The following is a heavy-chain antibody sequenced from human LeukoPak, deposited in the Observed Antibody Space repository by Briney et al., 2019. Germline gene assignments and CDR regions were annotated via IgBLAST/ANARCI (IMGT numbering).Heavy chain of an antibody. CDR1: GYTFTSYG. CDR3: ARAFYRFSEYFQH. V-gene: IGHV1-18*01. J-gene: IGHJ1*01. CDR2: ISAYNGNT. Sequence: VASVKVSCKASGYTFTSYGISWVRQAPGQGLEWMGWISAYNGNTNYAQKLQGRVTMTTDTSTSTAYMELRSLRSDGTAVYYCARAFYRFSEYFQHWGQGTLVTVSS. D-gene: IGHD3-3*01.